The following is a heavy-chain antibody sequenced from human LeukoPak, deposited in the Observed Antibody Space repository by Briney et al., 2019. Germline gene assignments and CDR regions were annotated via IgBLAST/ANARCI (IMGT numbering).Heavy chain of an antibody. D-gene: IGHD1-26*01. CDR1: GFTFSSYG. J-gene: IGHJ4*02. CDR2: IWYDGSNK. CDR3: ARDDSGSYYY. Sequence: GGSLRLSCAASGFTFSSYGMHWVRQAPAKGLEWVAVIWYDGSNKYYADSVKGRFTISRDNSKNTLYLQMNSLRAEDTAVYYCARDDSGSYYYWGQGTLVTVSS. V-gene: IGHV3-33*01.